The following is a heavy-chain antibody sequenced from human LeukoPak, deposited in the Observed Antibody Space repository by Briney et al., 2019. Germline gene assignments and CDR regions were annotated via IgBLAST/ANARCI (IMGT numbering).Heavy chain of an antibody. D-gene: IGHD2/OR15-2a*01. CDR3: ARDANRD. Sequence: GGSLRLSCAASGFTFSSYSMNWVRQAPGKGLEWVSYISSSSTIYYADSVKGRFTISRDNAKNSLYLQMNSLRAEDTAVYYCARDANRDWGQGTLVTVSS. CDR2: ISSSSTI. V-gene: IGHV3-48*01. CDR1: GFTFSSYS. J-gene: IGHJ4*02.